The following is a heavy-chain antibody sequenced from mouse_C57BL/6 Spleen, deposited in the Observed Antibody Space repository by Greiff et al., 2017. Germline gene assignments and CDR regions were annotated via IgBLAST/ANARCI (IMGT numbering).Heavy chain of an antibody. V-gene: IGHV3-6*01. CDR1: GYSITSGSY. D-gene: IGHD2-2*01. Sequence: ESGPGLVKPSQSLSLTCSVTGYSITSGSYWNWIRQFPGNKLEWMGYISYDGSNNYNPSLKNRISFTRDPSNNKFFLMLNSVTTEDKDTYYCARDGGYEAYWGQGTLVTVSA. CDR3: ARDGGYEAY. J-gene: IGHJ3*01. CDR2: ISYDGSN.